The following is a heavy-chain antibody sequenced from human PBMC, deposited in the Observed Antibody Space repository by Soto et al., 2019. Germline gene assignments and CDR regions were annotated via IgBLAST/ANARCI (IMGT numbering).Heavy chain of an antibody. D-gene: IGHD3-22*01. V-gene: IGHV4-38-2*01. CDR3: ARVVVTPYGWFDP. CDR1: GYSIRSGYY. CDR2: IYHSGST. Sequence: LSLPCAVSGYSIRSGYYWGWIRQPPGKGLEWIGSIYHSGSTYYNPSLKSRVTISVDTSKNQFSLKLSSVTAADTAVYYCARVVVTPYGWFDPWGQGTLVTVSS. J-gene: IGHJ5*02.